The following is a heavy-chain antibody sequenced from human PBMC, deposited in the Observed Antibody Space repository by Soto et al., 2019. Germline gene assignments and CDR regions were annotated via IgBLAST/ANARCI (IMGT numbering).Heavy chain of an antibody. CDR3: ARLGAVVYGCDCNQSESHNGFDP. CDR2: IYHSGST. D-gene: IGHD2-21*02. J-gene: IGHJ5*02. CDR1: GGSISSGGYS. Sequence: PSETLSLTCAVSGGSISSGGYSWSWIRQPQGKGLEWIRYIYHSGSTYYNPSLKRRVTISEDRTKTQFSLKQSSVTAADTAVYYWARLGAVVYGCDCNQSESHNGFDPWGQGTLVTVSS. V-gene: IGHV4-30-2*01.